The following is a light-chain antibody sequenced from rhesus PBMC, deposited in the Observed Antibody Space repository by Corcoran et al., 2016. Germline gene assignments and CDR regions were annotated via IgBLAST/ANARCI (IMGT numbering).Light chain of an antibody. CDR2: EAS. CDR3: QHYYSTPLP. CDR1: QGITND. Sequence: DIQMTQSPSSLSASVGDRVTITCRASQGITNDLAWYQQKPGETPKLLIYEASSVQSGIPSRFSGSGSGTDFTLTSSSLQSEDFATYYCQHYYSTPLPFGGGTKVEIK. J-gene: IGKJ4*01. V-gene: IGKV1-21*01.